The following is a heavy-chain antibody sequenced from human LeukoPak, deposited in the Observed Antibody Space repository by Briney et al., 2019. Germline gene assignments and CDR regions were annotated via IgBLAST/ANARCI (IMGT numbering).Heavy chain of an antibody. CDR3: ARCGDAGAFDI. CDR2: IYYSGST. D-gene: IGHD7-27*01. Sequence: SETLSLTCTVSGGSTSSSSYYWGWIHQPPGKGLEWIGSIYYSGSTYYNPSLKSRVTISVDTSKNQFSLKLSSVTAADTAVYYCARCGDAGAFDIWGQGTTVTVSS. CDR1: GGSTSSSSYY. J-gene: IGHJ3*02. V-gene: IGHV4-39*01.